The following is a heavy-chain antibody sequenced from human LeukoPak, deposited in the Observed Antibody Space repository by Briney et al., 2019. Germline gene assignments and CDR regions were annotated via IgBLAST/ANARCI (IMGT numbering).Heavy chain of an antibody. CDR1: GDFISSNY. V-gene: IGHV4-4*07. J-gene: IGHJ4*02. D-gene: IGHD5-18*01. Sequence: PSETLSLTCIVSGDFISSNYWSWIRQPAGKGLEWIGRIYASGSTNYNPSLKSRVTMSIDTSKNQFSLKLSSVTAADTAVYYCARDLGYSHGYFDFWGQGTLVTASS. CDR3: ARDLGYSHGYFDF. CDR2: IYASGST.